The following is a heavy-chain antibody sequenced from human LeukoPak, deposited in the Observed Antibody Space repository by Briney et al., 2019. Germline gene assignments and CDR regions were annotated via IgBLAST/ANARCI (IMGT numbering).Heavy chain of an antibody. D-gene: IGHD3-22*01. CDR1: GGSISSYY. Sequence: SETLSLTCTVSGGSISSYYWSWIRQPAGKGLEWIGRIYTSGGTNYNPSLKSRVTMSVDTSKNQFSLKLSSVTAADTAVYYCARERADSSGYSSLNLDYWGQGTLVTVSS. CDR3: ARERADSSGYSSLNLDY. V-gene: IGHV4-4*07. CDR2: IYTSGGT. J-gene: IGHJ4*02.